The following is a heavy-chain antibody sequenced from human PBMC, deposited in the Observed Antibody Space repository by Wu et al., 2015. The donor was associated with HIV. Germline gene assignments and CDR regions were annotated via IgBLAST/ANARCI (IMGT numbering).Heavy chain of an antibody. CDR1: GYTFTNHD. Sequence: QLQLVQSGAEAKKPGASVKVSCKASGYTFTNHDIHWVRQAPGQGLEWIGWISAYNGNTNSAEKLQDRVTMTRDTFTSTAYMELRSLRSDDTAVYYCASGDGNNLNYWGQGTLVTVSS. V-gene: IGHV1-18*01. CDR3: ASGDGNNLNY. J-gene: IGHJ4*02. D-gene: IGHD5-24*01. CDR2: ISAYNGNT.